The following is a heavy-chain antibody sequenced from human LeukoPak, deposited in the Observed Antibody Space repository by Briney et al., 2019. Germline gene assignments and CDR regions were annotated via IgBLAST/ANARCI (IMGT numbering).Heavy chain of an antibody. CDR2: IIPIFGTA. CDR3: ARDPDIVVVPAAMVYYGMDV. CDR1: GGTFSSYA. J-gene: IGHJ6*02. Sequence: SVKVSCKASGGTFSSYAISWVRQAPGQGLEWMGGIIPIFGTANYAQKFQGRVTITADESTSTAYMELSSLRSEDTAVYYCARDPDIVVVPAAMVYYGMDVWGQGTTVTVSS. D-gene: IGHD2-2*01. V-gene: IGHV1-69*13.